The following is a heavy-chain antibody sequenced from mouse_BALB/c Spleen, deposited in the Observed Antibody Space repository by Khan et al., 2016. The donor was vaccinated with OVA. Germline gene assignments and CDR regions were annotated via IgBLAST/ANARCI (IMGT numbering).Heavy chain of an antibody. CDR3: ARGALYYGYGYYAMDY. CDR1: GYSFTSYW. CDR2: IDPSDSET. D-gene: IGHD2-2*01. J-gene: IGHJ4*01. V-gene: IGHV1S126*01. Sequence: QVRLQQSGPQLVRPGASVKISCKASGYSFTSYWMHWVKQRPGQGLEWIGMIDPSDSETRLNQKFKDKATLTVDKSSSTAYMQLSSPTSEDSAVYYCARGALYYGYGYYAMDYWGQGTSVTVSS.